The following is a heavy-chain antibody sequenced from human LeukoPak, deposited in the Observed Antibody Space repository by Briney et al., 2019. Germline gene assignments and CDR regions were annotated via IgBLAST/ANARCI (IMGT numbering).Heavy chain of an antibody. CDR3: TTAHGRWFGELSP. V-gene: IGHV3-15*01. Sequence: GGSLRLSCAASGFTFSNAWMSWVRQAPGKGLEWVGRIKSKTDGGTTDYAAPVKGRFTISRDDSKNTLYLQMNSLKTEDTAVYYCTTAHGRWFGELSPWGQGTLVTVSS. J-gene: IGHJ5*02. CDR1: GFTFSNAW. CDR2: IKSKTDGGTT. D-gene: IGHD3-10*01.